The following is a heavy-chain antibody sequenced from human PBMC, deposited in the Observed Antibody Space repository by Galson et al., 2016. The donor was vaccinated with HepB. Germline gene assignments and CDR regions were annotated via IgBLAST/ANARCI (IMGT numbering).Heavy chain of an antibody. D-gene: IGHD1-1*01. V-gene: IGHV4-4*02. CDR2: IHHRGRT. J-gene: IGHJ4*01. Sequence: ETLSLTCDVSGGSISSDYWLSWVRQPPGKGLEWIGEIHHRGRTNYNPSLKSRVTISLHKSKNQFSLKLTSVTATDTAVFYCARGGNWQVDYWGQGSLVSVSS. CDR1: GGSISSDYW. CDR3: ARGGNWQVDY.